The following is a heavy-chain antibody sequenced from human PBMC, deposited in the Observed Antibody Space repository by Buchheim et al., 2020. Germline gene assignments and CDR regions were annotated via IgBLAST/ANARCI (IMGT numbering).Heavy chain of an antibody. CDR2: INPNGNSI. Sequence: QVQLVQSGAEVKKPGASVKISCKASGYTFTRYYIHWVRQAPGQGPEWIGLINPNGNSISYAQKFQGRVTMTRDISTSTVYMELNSLGSEDTAIYYCAKDIRLGWSSGWLFDYWGQGTL. V-gene: IGHV1-46*01. CDR3: AKDIRLGWSSGWLFDY. D-gene: IGHD6-19*01. J-gene: IGHJ4*02. CDR1: GYTFTRYY.